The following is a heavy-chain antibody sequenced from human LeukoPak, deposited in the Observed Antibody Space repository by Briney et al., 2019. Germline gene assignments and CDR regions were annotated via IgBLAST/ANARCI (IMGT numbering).Heavy chain of an antibody. CDR1: GGSFSDYY. CDR2: INHSGST. J-gene: IGHJ5*02. V-gene: IGHV4-34*01. D-gene: IGHD1-20*01. CDR3: ARDSYNWNVDAFDP. Sequence: PWETLSLTCAVYGGSFSDYYWSWIRQPPGKGLEWIGEINHSGSTDYNPSLKSRVTISIDKSKNHFSLKLTSVTAADTAIYYCARDSYNWNVDAFDPWGQGTLVTVSS.